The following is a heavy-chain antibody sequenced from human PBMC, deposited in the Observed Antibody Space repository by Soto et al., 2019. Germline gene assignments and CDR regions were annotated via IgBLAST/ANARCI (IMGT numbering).Heavy chain of an antibody. CDR3: AREDSGSAGYYYYYGMDV. D-gene: IGHD1-26*01. CDR1: GFTFSSYS. CDR2: ISSSSSTI. Sequence: GGSLRLSCAASGFTFSSYSMNWVRQAPGKGLEWVSYISSSSSTIYYADSVKGRFTISRDNAKNSLYLQMNSLRDEDTAVYYCAREDSGSAGYYYYYGMDVWGQGTTVTVSS. V-gene: IGHV3-48*02. J-gene: IGHJ6*02.